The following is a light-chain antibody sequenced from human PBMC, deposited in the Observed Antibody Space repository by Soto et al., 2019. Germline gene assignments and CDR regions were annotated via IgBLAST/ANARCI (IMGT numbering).Light chain of an antibody. Sequence: DIQMTQSPSSLSASVGDRVTITCRASPGISYYSAWYQQKPGKVPRLLIYAASTLQSEVPSRFSGSGSGTDFTLTISSLEPEDVATYYCQKYNSAPLTVGGGTKVEIK. CDR1: PGISYY. J-gene: IGKJ4*01. CDR3: QKYNSAPLT. V-gene: IGKV1-27*01. CDR2: AAS.